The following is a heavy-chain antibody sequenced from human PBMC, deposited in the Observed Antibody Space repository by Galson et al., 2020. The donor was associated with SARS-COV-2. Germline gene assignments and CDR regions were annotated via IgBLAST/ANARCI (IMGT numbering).Heavy chain of an antibody. CDR2: TTWNSGTI. J-gene: IGHJ3*02. CDR1: GFTFEDYA. V-gene: IGHV3-9*01. D-gene: IGHD5-18*01. Sequence: SLKISCAASGFTFEDYAMHWVRQVPGKGLEWVSGTTWNSGTIGYADSVKGRFTISRDNAKNFLYLQMNSLRTEDSAFYYCAKDVTVMGTGDAFDIWGQGTVVTVSS. CDR3: AKDVTVMGTGDAFDI.